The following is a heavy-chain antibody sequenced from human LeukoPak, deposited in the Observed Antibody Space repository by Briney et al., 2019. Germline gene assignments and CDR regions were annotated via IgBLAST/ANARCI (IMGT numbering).Heavy chain of an antibody. CDR3: ASSALGIVGGSWFDP. V-gene: IGHV3-7*01. Sequence: GGSLRLSCAASGFTFDTYWMSWVRQAPGKGLEWVANIKQDGSEKYYVDSVKGRFTISRDNAKNSLYLQMNSLRAEDTAVYYCASSALGIVGGSWFDPWGQGTLVTVSS. J-gene: IGHJ5*02. CDR1: GFTFDTYW. CDR2: IKQDGSEK. D-gene: IGHD1-26*01.